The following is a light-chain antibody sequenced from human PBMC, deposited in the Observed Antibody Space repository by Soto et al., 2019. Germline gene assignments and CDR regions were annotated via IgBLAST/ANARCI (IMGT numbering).Light chain of an antibody. CDR2: GAS. V-gene: IGKV3-20*01. J-gene: IGKJ1*01. CDR1: QSVSSSY. CDR3: QQYGSSPWT. Sequence: EIELTQSPGTLSLSPGERATLSCRASQSVSSSYLAWYQQKPGRAPRLLIYGASSRATGIPDRFSGSGSGTDFTLTISRLEPEDFAVYYCQQYGSSPWTFGRGTKVDI.